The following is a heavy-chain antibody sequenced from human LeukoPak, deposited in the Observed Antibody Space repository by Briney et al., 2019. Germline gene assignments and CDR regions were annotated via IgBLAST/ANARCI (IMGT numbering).Heavy chain of an antibody. CDR2: INPNSGGT. Sequence: ASVKVSCKASGYTFTGYYMHWVRQAPGQGLEWMGRINPNSGGTNYAQKFQGRVTMTRDTSISIAYMELSRLRSDDTAVYYCARGHDSSGYHYYYYYMDVWGKGTTVTVSS. D-gene: IGHD3-22*01. J-gene: IGHJ6*03. V-gene: IGHV1-2*06. CDR1: GYTFTGYY. CDR3: ARGHDSSGYHYYYYYMDV.